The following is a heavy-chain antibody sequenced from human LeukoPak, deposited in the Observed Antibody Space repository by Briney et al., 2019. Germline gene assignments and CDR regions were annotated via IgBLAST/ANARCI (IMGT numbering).Heavy chain of an antibody. D-gene: IGHD1-26*01. CDR1: GGSISSYY. Sequence: TTSETLSLTCTVSGGSISSYYWSWIRQPPGKGLEWIGYIYYSGSTNYNPSLKSRVTMSLDTSKNQFSLKLSSVTAADTAVYYCARGASGSSHQFDYWGQGTLVTVSS. CDR2: IYYSGST. V-gene: IGHV4-59*12. J-gene: IGHJ4*02. CDR3: ARGASGSSHQFDY.